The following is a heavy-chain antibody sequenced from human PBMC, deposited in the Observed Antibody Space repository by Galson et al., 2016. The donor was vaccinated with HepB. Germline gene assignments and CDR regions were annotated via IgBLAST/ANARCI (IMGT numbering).Heavy chain of an antibody. CDR3: ARDGRGSSGWVRPGVDY. D-gene: IGHD6-19*01. CDR2: INGDGSNK. V-gene: IGHV3-74*01. CDR1: GFSFSDYW. J-gene: IGHJ4*02. Sequence: SLRLSCAASGFSFSDYWMHWVRQAPGKGLVWVSRINGDGSNKYYVDSVKGRFTISRDNSKNTLYLQMNSLRADDTAVYYCARDGRGSSGWVRPGVDYWGQGALVTVSS.